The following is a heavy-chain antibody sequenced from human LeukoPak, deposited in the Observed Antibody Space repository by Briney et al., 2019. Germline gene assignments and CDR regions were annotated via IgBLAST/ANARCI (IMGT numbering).Heavy chain of an antibody. Sequence: GASVKVSCKASGYTFTSYGISWVRQALGQGLEWMGWISAYNGNTNYAQKLQGRVTMTTATSTRTAYTALRSLRSDDAAVSYCARDDPYSSFDYWGQGTLVTVSS. CDR2: ISAYNGNT. CDR1: GYTFTSYG. J-gene: IGHJ4*02. V-gene: IGHV1-18*01. D-gene: IGHD4-11*01. CDR3: ARDDPYSSFDY.